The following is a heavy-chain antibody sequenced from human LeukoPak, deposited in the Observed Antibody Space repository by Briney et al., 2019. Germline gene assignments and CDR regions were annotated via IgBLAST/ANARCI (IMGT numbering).Heavy chain of an antibody. D-gene: IGHD3-3*01. Sequence: TSETLSLTCAVFGGSFDGYYWSWIRQPPGKGLEWIGEITYDGRTNYNPSLKSRVSISVDTSKIQFSLNLTSVTAADTAIYYCARGLASGYPPIPFDYWGQGTQVTVSS. CDR3: ARGLASGYPPIPFDY. CDR2: ITYDGRT. CDR1: GGSFDGYY. J-gene: IGHJ4*02. V-gene: IGHV4-34*01.